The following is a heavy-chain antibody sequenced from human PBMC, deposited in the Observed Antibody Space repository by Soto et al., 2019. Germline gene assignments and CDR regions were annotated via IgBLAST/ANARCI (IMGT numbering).Heavy chain of an antibody. D-gene: IGHD6-25*01. CDR3: AREGSLGVAAAGYFDS. CDR2: ISYDGNTK. Sequence: QVHLAESGGGVVQPGRSLRLSCAASGFTFSNYPMNWVRQAPGKGLEWVAVISYDGNTKHYADSVKGRCTISRDNPRNTLYLQMNSLRVEDTAVYYCAREGSLGVAAAGYFDSWGQGAQVTVSS. J-gene: IGHJ4*02. CDR1: GFTFSNYP. V-gene: IGHV3-30*04.